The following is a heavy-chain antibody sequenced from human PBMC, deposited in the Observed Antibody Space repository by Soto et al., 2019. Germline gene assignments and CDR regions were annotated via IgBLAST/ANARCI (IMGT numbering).Heavy chain of an antibody. D-gene: IGHD4-4*01. CDR1: GYTFTSYY. J-gene: IGHJ4*02. V-gene: IGHV1-46*01. CDR2: IIPIFGTT. CDR3: ARSHDYNYGGSGGQNDY. Sequence: EASVKVSCKASGYTFTSYYMHWVRQAPGQGFDWMGTIIPIFGTTNFAQKFQGRVTMTADESTTTVYMELNSLRAEDTAVYYCARSHDYNYGGSGGQNDYWGRGTLVTVSS.